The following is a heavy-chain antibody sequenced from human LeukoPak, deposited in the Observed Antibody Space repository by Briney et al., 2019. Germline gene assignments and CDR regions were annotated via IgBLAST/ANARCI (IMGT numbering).Heavy chain of an antibody. V-gene: IGHV1-18*01. CDR3: ARARFHWSHNCCAFHL. CDR1: GYTFTSYG. Sequence: GSVTVSCKASGYTFTSYGISWVRQAPGQGLEWMGWISGYNGSTNYAQKLQGRVTMTTDKSTSTPYMEMKSLRSDDTAVYYCARARFHWSHNCCAFHLWGQGTIVTVSS. J-gene: IGHJ3*01. D-gene: IGHD3-9*01. CDR2: ISGYNGST.